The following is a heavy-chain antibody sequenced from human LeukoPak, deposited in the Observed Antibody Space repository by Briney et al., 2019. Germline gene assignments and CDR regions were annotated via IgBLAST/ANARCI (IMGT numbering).Heavy chain of an antibody. CDR3: AREGCDISDVLGFDY. D-gene: IGHD3-9*01. J-gene: IGHJ4*02. V-gene: IGHV4-38-2*02. Sequence: SETLSLTCAVSGYSISSGYYWGWIRQPPGKGLEWIGSIYHSGSTYYNPSLKSRVTISVDTSKNQFSLKLSSVTAADTAVYYCAREGCDISDVLGFDYWGQGTLVTVSS. CDR1: GYSISSGYY. CDR2: IYHSGST.